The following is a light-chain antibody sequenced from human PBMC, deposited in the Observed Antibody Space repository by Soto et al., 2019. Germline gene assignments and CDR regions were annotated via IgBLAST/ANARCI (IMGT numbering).Light chain of an antibody. CDR3: QQYNNWPLT. Sequence: IGRTQYPETLSVSPGERATLSCRASQSVSSNLAWYQQKPGQAPRLLIYGASTRATGIPARFSGSGSGTEFTLTISSLQSEDFVVYYCQQYNNWPLTCGGGTKG. V-gene: IGKV3-15*01. CDR1: QSVSSN. CDR2: GAS. J-gene: IGKJ4*01.